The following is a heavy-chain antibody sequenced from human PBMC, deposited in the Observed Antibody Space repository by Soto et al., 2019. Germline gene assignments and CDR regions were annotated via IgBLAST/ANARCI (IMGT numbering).Heavy chain of an antibody. Sequence: GESLKISCKGSGYSFTNYWIGWVRQMPGKGLEWMGIIYPYNSDSTYSPSFQGQVTLSADKSISTAYLQWSSLEASDTAIYYCAGGNNYHYGMDVWGQGTTVTVSS. V-gene: IGHV5-51*01. J-gene: IGHJ6*02. CDR3: AGGNNYHYGMDV. CDR2: IYPYNSDS. CDR1: GYSFTNYW.